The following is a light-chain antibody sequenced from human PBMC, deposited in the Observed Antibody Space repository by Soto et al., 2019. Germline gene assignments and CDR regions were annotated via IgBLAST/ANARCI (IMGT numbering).Light chain of an antibody. Sequence: DIQMTQSPFTLSASVGDRVTITCRASQSVSSRLAWHQQKPGKAPKVLIYDASNLETGVPSRFSGSGSWREFTLTISSLQPDDFATYYCQQYYDYPWTFGPGTKVDIK. CDR2: DAS. CDR1: QSVSSR. J-gene: IGKJ1*01. CDR3: QQYYDYPWT. V-gene: IGKV1-5*01.